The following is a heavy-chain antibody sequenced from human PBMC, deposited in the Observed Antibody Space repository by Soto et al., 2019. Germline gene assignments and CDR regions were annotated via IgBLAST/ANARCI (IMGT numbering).Heavy chain of an antibody. D-gene: IGHD3-22*01. V-gene: IGHV3-23*01. CDR2: IGGSGSST. J-gene: IGHJ4*02. CDR1: GFTCTNHA. Sequence: HPGGSLRRSCAASGFTCTNHAMSWVRQAPGKWLWWVSDIGGSGSSTYYADSVKGRFTISRDNSKDTLYLQMNGLRAEDTAVYCCARRGYYYYSAVYWGKIHSDYWGQGSLVPVSS. CDR3: ARRGYYYYSAVYWGKIHSDY.